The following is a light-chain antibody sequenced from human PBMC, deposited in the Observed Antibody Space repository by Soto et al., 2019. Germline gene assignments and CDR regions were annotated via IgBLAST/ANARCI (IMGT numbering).Light chain of an antibody. CDR1: SNDVGGYNY. CDR3: TSYTSTIPYV. Sequence: QSVLTQPASVSGSPGXXXXXXXTGSSNDVGGYNYVSWYQQHPGQAPKLIIYEVSDRPSGVSPRFSGSKSGNTASLTISGLQVEDEADYFCTSYTSTIPYVFGSGTKLTVL. J-gene: IGLJ6*01. V-gene: IGLV2-14*01. CDR2: EVS.